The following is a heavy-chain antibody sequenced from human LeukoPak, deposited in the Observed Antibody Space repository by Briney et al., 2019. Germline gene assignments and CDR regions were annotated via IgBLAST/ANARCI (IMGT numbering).Heavy chain of an antibody. CDR2: ISGSGRST. J-gene: IGHJ6*02. V-gene: IGHV3-23*01. CDR1: GFTFSSYA. D-gene: IGHD3-16*02. CDR3: AKALDGYNGMDV. Sequence: GGSLRLSCAASGFTFSSYAMSWVRQAPGKGLAWVSGISGSGRSTHSADSVKGRFTTSRDNSKNMLYLQINSLRAEDTALYYCAKALDGYNGMDVWGQGTTVIVSS.